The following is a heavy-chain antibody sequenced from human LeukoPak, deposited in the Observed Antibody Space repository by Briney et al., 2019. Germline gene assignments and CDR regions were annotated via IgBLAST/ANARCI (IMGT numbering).Heavy chain of an antibody. CDR3: ARDNYVPDY. D-gene: IGHD2/OR15-2a*01. CDR2: IYHSGST. Sequence: PSETLSLTCTVSGYSISSGYYWGWIRQPPGKGLEWLGSIYHSGSTYYNPSLKSRVTISVDTSKNQFSLKLSSVTAADTAVYYCARDNYVPDYWGQGTLVTVSS. CDR1: GYSISSGYY. J-gene: IGHJ4*02. V-gene: IGHV4-38-2*02.